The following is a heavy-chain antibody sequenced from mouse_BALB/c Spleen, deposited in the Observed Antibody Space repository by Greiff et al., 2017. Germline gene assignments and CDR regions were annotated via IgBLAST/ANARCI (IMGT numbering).Heavy chain of an antibody. V-gene: IGHV1-69*02. D-gene: IGHD3-2*01. CDR3: ARQLGDSSGVGAY. Sequence: QVQLQQPGAELVKPGAPVKLSCKASGYTFTSYWMNWVKQRPGRGLEWIGRIDPSDSETHYNQKFKDKATLTVDKSSSTAYIQLSSLTSEDSAVYYCARQLGDSSGVGAYWGQGTLVTVSA. CDR1: GYTFTSYW. CDR2: IDPSDSET. J-gene: IGHJ3*01.